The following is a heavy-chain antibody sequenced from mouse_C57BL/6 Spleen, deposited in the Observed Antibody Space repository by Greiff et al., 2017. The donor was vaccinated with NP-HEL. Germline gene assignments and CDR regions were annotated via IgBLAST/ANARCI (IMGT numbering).Heavy chain of an antibody. Sequence: EVKLMESGGGLVKPGGSLKLSCAASGFTFSDYGMHWVRQAPEKGLEWVAYISSGSSTIYYADTVKGRFTISRDNAKNTLCLQMTSLRSEDTAMYYCARGGNYGYYAMDYWGQGTSVTVSS. CDR1: GFTFSDYG. CDR3: ARGGNYGYYAMDY. V-gene: IGHV5-17*01. J-gene: IGHJ4*01. CDR2: ISSGSSTI. D-gene: IGHD2-1*01.